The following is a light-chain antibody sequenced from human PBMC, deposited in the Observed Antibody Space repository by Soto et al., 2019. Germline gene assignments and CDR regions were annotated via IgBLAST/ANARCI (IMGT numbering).Light chain of an antibody. CDR1: NSNIGGNP. CDR3: ATWDDSLNGWV. J-gene: IGLJ3*02. V-gene: IGLV1-44*01. Sequence: QPVLTQPPSASGTPGQRVTISCSGSNSNIGGNPVNWYQHLPGTAPKLLIYSNNQRPSGVPDRFSGSKSGTSASLAISGLQSEDEADYYCATWDDSLNGWVFGGGTKLTVL. CDR2: SNN.